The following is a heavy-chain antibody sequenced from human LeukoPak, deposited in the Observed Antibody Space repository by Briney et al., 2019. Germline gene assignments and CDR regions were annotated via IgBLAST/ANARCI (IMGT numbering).Heavy chain of an antibody. V-gene: IGHV1-8*01. Sequence: GASVKVSCKASGYTFTSYDINWVRQATGQGLEWMGWMNPNSGNTGYAQKFQGRVTMTRNTSISTAYMKLSSLRSEDTAVYYCARWGGDLGATGDDPWGQGTLVTVSS. J-gene: IGHJ5*02. CDR2: MNPNSGNT. D-gene: IGHD1-26*01. CDR3: ARWGGDLGATGDDP. CDR1: GYTFTSYD.